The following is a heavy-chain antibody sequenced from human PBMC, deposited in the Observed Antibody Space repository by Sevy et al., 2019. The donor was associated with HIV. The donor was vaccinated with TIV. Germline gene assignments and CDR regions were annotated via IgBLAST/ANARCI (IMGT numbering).Heavy chain of an antibody. CDR1: GFTFSSYA. V-gene: IGHV3-23*01. CDR3: AKDPSIAARHEQVGY. Sequence: GGSLRLSCAASGFTFSSYAMSWVRQAPGKGLEWVSAISGSGGSTYYADSVKGRFTISKDNSKNTLYLQMNSLRAEDTAVYYCAKDPSIAARHEQVGYWGQGTLVTVSS. J-gene: IGHJ4*02. D-gene: IGHD6-6*01. CDR2: ISGSGGST.